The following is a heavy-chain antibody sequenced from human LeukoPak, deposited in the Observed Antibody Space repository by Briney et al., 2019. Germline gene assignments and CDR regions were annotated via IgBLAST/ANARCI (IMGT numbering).Heavy chain of an antibody. Sequence: GASVTVSFKASGYTFTEYFMHWVRQAPGQGLEWMGWINPNSGGTNYAQKFQGRVTMTRDTSISTAYMELSRLRSDDTAVHCCARGRGYCRGSFDIWGQGTMVTVSS. CDR2: INPNSGGT. J-gene: IGHJ3*02. CDR1: GYTFTEYF. V-gene: IGHV1-2*02. D-gene: IGHD5-18*01. CDR3: ARGRGYCRGSFDI.